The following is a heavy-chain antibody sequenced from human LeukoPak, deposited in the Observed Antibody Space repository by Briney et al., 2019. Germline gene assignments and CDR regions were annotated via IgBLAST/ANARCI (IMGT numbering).Heavy chain of an antibody. D-gene: IGHD3-10*01. Sequence: GGSLRLSCAASGFTFSTYIMNWVRQAPGKGLEWVSSITSSSNYIYYADSVKGRFTISRDNAKNSLYLQMNSLRAEDTAVYYCARGLWFGENWFDPWGQGTLVTVSS. J-gene: IGHJ5*02. V-gene: IGHV3-21*01. CDR2: ITSSSNYI. CDR3: ARGLWFGENWFDP. CDR1: GFTFSTYI.